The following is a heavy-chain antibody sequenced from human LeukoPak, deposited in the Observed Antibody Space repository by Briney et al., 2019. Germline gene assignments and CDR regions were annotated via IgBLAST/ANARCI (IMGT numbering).Heavy chain of an antibody. V-gene: IGHV3-48*03. CDR2: ISSSGSTI. J-gene: IGHJ4*02. CDR3: ARSSGWYG. CDR1: GFTLCSSA. Sequence: GGSPRLSRAAPGFTLCSSALSRGRQAPGKGLEWISYISSSGSTIYYADSVKGRFTISRDNAKNSLYLQMNSLRAEDTAVYYCARSSGWYGWGQGTLVTVSS. D-gene: IGHD6-19*01.